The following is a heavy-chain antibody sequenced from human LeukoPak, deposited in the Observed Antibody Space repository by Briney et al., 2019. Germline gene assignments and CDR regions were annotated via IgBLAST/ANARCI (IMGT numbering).Heavy chain of an antibody. D-gene: IGHD3-10*01. J-gene: IGHJ4*02. Sequence: SETLSLTCAVYGGSFSGYYWSWIRQPPGKGREWIGEINHSGSTNYKPPLKSLVTISVGTSKNQFSLKLSSVTAADTAVYYCARGRVGYGSGRSRRDYWAQGTLVTVSS. CDR2: INHSGST. CDR1: GGSFSGYY. CDR3: ARGRVGYGSGRSRRDY. V-gene: IGHV4-34*01.